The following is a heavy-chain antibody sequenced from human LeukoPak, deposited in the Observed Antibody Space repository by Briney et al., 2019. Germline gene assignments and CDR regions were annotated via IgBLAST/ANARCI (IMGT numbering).Heavy chain of an antibody. CDR2: ISAYSGNT. Sequence: ASVKVSCKASGYTFTSYGISWVRQAPGQGLESIGWISAYSGNTNYAQKLQGRVTMTTDTSTSTAYMELRSLRSDDTAVYYCARGPHYYDSSGYYYPVGYFDYWGQGTLVTVSS. D-gene: IGHD3-22*01. J-gene: IGHJ4*02. V-gene: IGHV1-18*01. CDR3: ARGPHYYDSSGYYYPVGYFDY. CDR1: GYTFTSYG.